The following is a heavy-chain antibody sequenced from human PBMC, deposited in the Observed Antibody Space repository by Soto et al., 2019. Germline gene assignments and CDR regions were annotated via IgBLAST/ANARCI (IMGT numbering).Heavy chain of an antibody. V-gene: IGHV4-39*01. CDR1: GGSISSNNYY. CDR2: MSYSRST. Sequence: QLQLQESGPGLVKPSETLSLTCFVSGGSISSNNYYWGWIRQPPGKGLEWIGSMSYSRSTFYIPSLKRRVTIPVHTSKYQFSLKLTSVTATDTAVYYSASHLRPTIWGGGYFDYWGQGSLVTVSS. CDR3: ASHLRPTIWGGGYFDY. J-gene: IGHJ4*02. D-gene: IGHD3-16*01.